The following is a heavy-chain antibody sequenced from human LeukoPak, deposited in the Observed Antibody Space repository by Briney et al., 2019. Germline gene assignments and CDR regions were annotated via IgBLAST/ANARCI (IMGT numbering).Heavy chain of an antibody. V-gene: IGHV3-23*01. D-gene: IGHD6-13*01. J-gene: IGHJ4*02. CDR2: ISGSGGST. CDR3: AKGGSSWLEIDY. Sequence: PGGSLRLSCAASGFIFSSYAMSWVRPPAGKGLEWVSAISGSGGSTYYADSVKGRFTIPRDNYKDTLYLRMNSLRDDDTAVYYCAKGGSSWLEIDYWGQGSLVTVST. CDR1: GFIFSSYA.